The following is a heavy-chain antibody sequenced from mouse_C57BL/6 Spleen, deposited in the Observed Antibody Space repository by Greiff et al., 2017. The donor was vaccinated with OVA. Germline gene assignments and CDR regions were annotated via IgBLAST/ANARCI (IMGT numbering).Heavy chain of an antibody. Sequence: EVKLQQSGPELVKPGASVKISCKASGYTFTDYYMNWVKQSHGKSLEWIGDINPNNGGTSYNQKFKGKATLTVDKSSSTAYMELRSLTSEDSAVYYCAREETGTPAWFAYWGQGTLVTVAA. V-gene: IGHV1-26*01. CDR2: INPNNGGT. J-gene: IGHJ3*01. D-gene: IGHD4-1*01. CDR1: GYTFTDYY. CDR3: AREETGTPAWFAY.